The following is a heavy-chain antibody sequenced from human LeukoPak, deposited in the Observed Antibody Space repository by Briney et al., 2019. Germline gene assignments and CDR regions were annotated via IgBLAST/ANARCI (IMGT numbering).Heavy chain of an antibody. J-gene: IGHJ4*02. D-gene: IGHD3-22*01. CDR1: GYTFTSYG. CDR2: ISAYNGNT. Sequence: ASVKVSCKASGYTFTSYGISWVRQAPGQGLEWMGWISAYNGNTNYAQKLQGRVTMTTDTSTSTAYMELSSLRSEDTAMYYCARDKRGVYYDSSGYWGNYYFDYWGQGTLVTVSS. CDR3: ARDKRGVYYDSSGYWGNYYFDY. V-gene: IGHV1-18*01.